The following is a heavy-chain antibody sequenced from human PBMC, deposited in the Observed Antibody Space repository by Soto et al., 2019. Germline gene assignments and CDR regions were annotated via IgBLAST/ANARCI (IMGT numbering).Heavy chain of an antibody. CDR3: TRKRFGMDV. V-gene: IGHV3-74*01. CDR2: INSDGSIT. Sequence: GGSLRLSCAASGFTFSSYWMHWVRQVPEKGLVWVSRINSDGSITNYADAVKGRFTITRDNAKNSLYLQMNNLRAEDTAVYFCTRKRFGMDVWGQGTTVTVSS. J-gene: IGHJ6*02. CDR1: GFTFSSYW.